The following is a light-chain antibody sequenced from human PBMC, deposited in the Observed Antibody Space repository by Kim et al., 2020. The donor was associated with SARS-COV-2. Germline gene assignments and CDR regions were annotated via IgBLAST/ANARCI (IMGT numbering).Light chain of an antibody. CDR1: QSVLYSSNNKNY. Sequence: ATINCKSSQSVLYSSNNKNYLAWYQQKPGQPPKLLIYWASTRESGVPDRFSGSGSGTDFTLTISSLQAEDVAVYYCQQYYSGPPTFGGGTKVDIK. CDR2: WAS. J-gene: IGKJ4*01. CDR3: QQYYSGPPT. V-gene: IGKV4-1*01.